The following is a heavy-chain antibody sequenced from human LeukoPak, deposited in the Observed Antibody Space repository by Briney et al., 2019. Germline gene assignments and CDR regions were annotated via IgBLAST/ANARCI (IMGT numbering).Heavy chain of an antibody. Sequence: APVKVSCKVSGYTLTELSMHWVRQAPGKGLEWMGGFDPEDGETIYAQKFQGRVTMTEDTSTDTAYMELSSLRSEDTAVYYCATGLVGATGWWFDYWGQGTLVTVSS. CDR2: FDPEDGET. D-gene: IGHD1-26*01. CDR1: GYTLTELS. J-gene: IGHJ4*02. V-gene: IGHV1-24*01. CDR3: ATGLVGATGWWFDY.